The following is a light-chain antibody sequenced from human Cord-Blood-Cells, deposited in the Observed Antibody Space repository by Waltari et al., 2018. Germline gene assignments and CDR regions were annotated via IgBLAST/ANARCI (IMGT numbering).Light chain of an antibody. J-gene: IGKJ3*01. CDR1: QSVSSY. CDR2: DAS. V-gene: IGKV3-11*01. CDR3: QQRSNWPPL. Sequence: EIVLTQSPATLSLSPGERATLSCRASQSVSSYLAWYQQKPGQAPRLLIYDASNRATGIPARVIGSGSGTDFTLTIRSLEPEDFAVYYCQQRSNWPPLFGPGTKVDIK.